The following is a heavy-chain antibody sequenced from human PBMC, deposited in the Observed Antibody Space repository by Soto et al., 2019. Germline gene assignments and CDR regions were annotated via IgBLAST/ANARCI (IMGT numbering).Heavy chain of an antibody. V-gene: IGHV3-23*01. Sequence: EVQLLESGGGLVQPGGSLRLSCAAAGFTFSNYALTWVRQSPGKGLEWVSTFSGSGGSTYYADSVRGRFTISRDNSKNTLFLQMNSLRVEDTAIYYCARDWTGDTCPCLDVWVQGTTVSVSS. D-gene: IGHD3-3*01. CDR2: FSGSGGST. J-gene: IGHJ6*02. CDR1: GFTFSNYA. CDR3: ARDWTGDTCPCLDV.